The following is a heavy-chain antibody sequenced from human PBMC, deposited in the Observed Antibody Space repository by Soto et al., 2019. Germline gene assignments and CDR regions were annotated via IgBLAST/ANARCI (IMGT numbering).Heavy chain of an antibody. CDR1: GFTFSSYS. V-gene: IGHV3-21*01. D-gene: IGHD6-19*01. CDR3: ARESGAYSSGWYDY. CDR2: ISSSSSYI. J-gene: IGHJ4*02. Sequence: EVQLVESGGGLVKPGGSLRLSCAASGFTFSSYSMNWVRQAPGKGLEWVSSISSSSSYIYYADSVKGRFTISRDNAKNSLYLQMNSLRAEDTAVYYCARESGAYSSGWYDYWGQGTLVTVSS.